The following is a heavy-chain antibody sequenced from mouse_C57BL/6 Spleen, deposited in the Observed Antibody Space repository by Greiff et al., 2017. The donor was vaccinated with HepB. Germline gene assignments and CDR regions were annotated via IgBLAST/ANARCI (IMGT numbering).Heavy chain of an antibody. J-gene: IGHJ3*01. D-gene: IGHD1-1*01. CDR3: ARNPDYGSSTLCAY. CDR1: GFNIKDYY. V-gene: IGHV14-2*01. CDR2: IDPEDGET. Sequence: VQLQQSGAELVKPGASVKLSCTASGFNIKDYYMHWVKQRTEQGLEWIGRIDPEDGETKYAPKFQGKATMTADTSSNTAYLQLSSLTSEDTAVYYCARNPDYGSSTLCAYWGQGTLVTVSA.